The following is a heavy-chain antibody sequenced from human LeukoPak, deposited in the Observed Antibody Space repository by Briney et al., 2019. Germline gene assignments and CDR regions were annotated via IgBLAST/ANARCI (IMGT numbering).Heavy chain of an antibody. CDR2: IKSKTDGGTT. J-gene: IGHJ4*02. CDR1: KFAFNNAW. Sequence: GGSLRLSXAASKFAFNNAWMSWFRQAPGKGLEWVGHIKSKTDGGTTDYAAPVQGRFTISRDDSKDRLYLQMNSLKTEDTAVYYCTAVPHDSAVWGQGTLVTVSS. D-gene: IGHD3-22*01. CDR3: TAVPHDSAV. V-gene: IGHV3-15*01.